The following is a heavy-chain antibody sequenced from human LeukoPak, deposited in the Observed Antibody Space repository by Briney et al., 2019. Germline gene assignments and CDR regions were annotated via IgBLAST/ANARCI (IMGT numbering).Heavy chain of an antibody. V-gene: IGHV7-4-1*02. CDR3: ARVIYDFWSEQNLDY. CDR2: INTNTGNP. D-gene: IGHD3-3*01. J-gene: IGHJ4*02. Sequence: ASVKVSCKASGYTFTSYGISWVRQAPGQGLEWMGWINTNTGNPTYAQGSTGRFVFSLDTSVSTAYLQISSLKAEDTAVYYCARVIYDFWSEQNLDYWGQGTLVTVSS. CDR1: GYTFTSYG.